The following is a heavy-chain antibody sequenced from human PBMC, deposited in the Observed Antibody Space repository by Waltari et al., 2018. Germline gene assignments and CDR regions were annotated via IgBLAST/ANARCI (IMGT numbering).Heavy chain of an antibody. J-gene: IGHJ3*01. D-gene: IGHD3-22*01. Sequence: DVQLVESGGRLVQPGASLRLSCTASGFNVAETQMTWPRQPPGKGLAFCSSVLAGRKTSVAGALRDLYSSARDIHKNTVDLQMHMGRPEDTAIYYCARGKEDISGYPDRLTAFDVWGQGTAVTVSS. V-gene: IGHV3-66*02. CDR1: GFNVAETQ. CDR3: ARGKEDISGYPDRLTAFDV. CDR2: VLAGRKT.